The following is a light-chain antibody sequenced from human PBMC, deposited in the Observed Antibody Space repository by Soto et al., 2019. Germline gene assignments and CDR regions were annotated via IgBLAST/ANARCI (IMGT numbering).Light chain of an antibody. CDR2: DVN. J-gene: IGLJ2*01. Sequence: QSALTQPASVSGSSGQTITISCTGSKSDIGAYNYVSWYQQHPGKAPELMIYDVNNRPSGVSHRFSGSKSGSTASLTISGLQAEDEADYYCSSYTTSTTLVVFGGGTKLTVL. CDR1: KSDIGAYNY. CDR3: SSYTTSTTLVV. V-gene: IGLV2-14*03.